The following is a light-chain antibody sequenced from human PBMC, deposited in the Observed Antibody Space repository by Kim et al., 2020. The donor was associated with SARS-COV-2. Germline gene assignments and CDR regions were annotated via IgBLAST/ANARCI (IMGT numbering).Light chain of an antibody. CDR2: DAS. CDR1: QNVSSSY. J-gene: IGKJ1*01. CDR3: QQYGSSPWT. Sequence: SPGESAALSCRASQNVSSSYLAWYQQKPGQAPRLLMYDASSRATGIPDRFSGSGSGTDFTLTISRLEPEDFAVYYCQQYGSSPWTFGQGTKVDIK. V-gene: IGKV3-20*01.